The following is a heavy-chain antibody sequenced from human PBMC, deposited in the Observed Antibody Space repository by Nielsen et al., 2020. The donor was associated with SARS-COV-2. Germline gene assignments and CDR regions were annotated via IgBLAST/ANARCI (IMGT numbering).Heavy chain of an antibody. CDR2: IIPIFGTA. CDR3: ARAYTTSSGYYWAVYYYGMDV. Sequence: SVKVSCKASGGTFSSYAISWVRQAPGQGLEWMGGIIPIFGTANYAQKFQGRVTITADKSTSTAYMELSSLRSEDTAVYYCARAYTTSSGYYWAVYYYGMDVWGQGTTVIVSS. D-gene: IGHD3-22*01. J-gene: IGHJ6*02. V-gene: IGHV1-69*06. CDR1: GGTFSSYA.